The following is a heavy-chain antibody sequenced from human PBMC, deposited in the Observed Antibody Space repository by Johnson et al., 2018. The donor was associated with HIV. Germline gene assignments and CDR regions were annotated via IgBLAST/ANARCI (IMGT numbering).Heavy chain of an antibody. V-gene: IGHV3-30*18. CDR2: ISYDGSNK. D-gene: IGHD6-6*01. Sequence: QVQLVESGGGVVQPGRSLRLSCAASGFTFSRYGMHWVRQAPGKGLEWVLVISYDGSNKYFADFVKGRFTISRDNSKNTLYLQMNSLRPEDTAVYFCAKDRAEYSTWIDAIGVWGQGTMVTVSS. CDR1: GFTFSRYG. CDR3: AKDRAEYSTWIDAIGV. J-gene: IGHJ3*01.